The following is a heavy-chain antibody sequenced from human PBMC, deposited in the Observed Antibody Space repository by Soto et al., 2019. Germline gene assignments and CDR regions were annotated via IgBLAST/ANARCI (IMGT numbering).Heavy chain of an antibody. V-gene: IGHV3-23*01. D-gene: IGHD3-3*01. Sequence: EVQLLESGGGLVQPGGSLRLSCAASGFTFSSYAMSWVRQAPGKGLEWVSAISGSGGSTYYADSVKGRFTISRDNSKNTLYLQMNSLRAEDTAVYYCARRTYYEFWSGYLHWGQGTLVTVSS. J-gene: IGHJ4*02. CDR1: GFTFSSYA. CDR3: ARRTYYEFWSGYLH. CDR2: ISGSGGST.